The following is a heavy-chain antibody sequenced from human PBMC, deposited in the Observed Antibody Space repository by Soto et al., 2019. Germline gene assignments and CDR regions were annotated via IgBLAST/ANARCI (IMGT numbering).Heavy chain of an antibody. CDR2: IKSKTDGGTT. V-gene: IGHV3-15*01. CDR3: TTDFVDTAAGAFDI. J-gene: IGHJ3*02. CDR1: GFTFSNAW. D-gene: IGHD5-18*01. Sequence: GGSLRLSCAASGFTFSNAWMSWVRQAPGKGLEWVGRIKSKTDGGTTDYAAPVKGRFTISRDDSKNTLYLQMNSLKTEDTAVYYCTTDFVDTAAGAFDIWGQGTRVTVSS.